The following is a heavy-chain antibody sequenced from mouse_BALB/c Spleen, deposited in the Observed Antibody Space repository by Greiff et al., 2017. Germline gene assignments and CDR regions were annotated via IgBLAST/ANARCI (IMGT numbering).Heavy chain of an antibody. CDR3: TRHCLYGYSDAWYFDV. V-gene: IGHV5-6-4*01. Sequence: EVQLVESGGGLVKPGGSLKLSCAASGFTFSSYTMSWVRQTPEKRLEWVATISSGGSYTYYPDSVKGRFTISRDNAKNTLYLQMSSLKSEDTAMYYCTRHCLYGYSDAWYFDVWGAGTTVTVSS. CDR2: ISSGGSYT. CDR1: GFTFSSYT. D-gene: IGHD2-2*01. J-gene: IGHJ1*01.